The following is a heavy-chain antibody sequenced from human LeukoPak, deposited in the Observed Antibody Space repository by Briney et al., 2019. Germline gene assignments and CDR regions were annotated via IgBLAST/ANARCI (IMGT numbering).Heavy chain of an antibody. D-gene: IGHD3-3*01. CDR3: VITIFGVVDY. V-gene: IGHV3-74*01. CDR1: GPTFSSYW. J-gene: IGHJ4*02. CDR2: INSDGSSI. Sequence: PGGSLRLSCAASGPTFSSYWMHWVRQAPGKGLVWVSRINSDGSSITYADFVKGRFTISRDKAKNMLFLQMSSLRAEDTAVYYCVITIFGVVDYWGQGTLVSVSS.